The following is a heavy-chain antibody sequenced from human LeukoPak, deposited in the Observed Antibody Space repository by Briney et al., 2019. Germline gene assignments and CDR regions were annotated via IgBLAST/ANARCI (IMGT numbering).Heavy chain of an antibody. CDR1: GGSFSAYY. V-gene: IGHV4-34*01. Sequence: SETLSLNCAVYGGSFSAYYWSWVRQPPGKGLEWIGEINHSGSTNYNPSLKSRVTMSVDTSKNQFSLKLSSVTAADTAVYYCARDEGVLTGYDFDYWGQGTLVTVSS. CDR3: ARDEGVLTGYDFDY. CDR2: INHSGST. D-gene: IGHD3-9*01. J-gene: IGHJ4*02.